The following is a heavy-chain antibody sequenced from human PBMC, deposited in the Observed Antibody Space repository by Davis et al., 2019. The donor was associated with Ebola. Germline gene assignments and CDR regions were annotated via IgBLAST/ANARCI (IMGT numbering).Heavy chain of an antibody. CDR1: GYSFTTYW. D-gene: IGHD2-2*01. J-gene: IGHJ3*02. CDR3: ARAGYCSSTSCWTGDAFDI. Sequence: GESLKISCKGSGYSFTTYWIAWVRQTPAKGLEWMGIIYPGDSDTRYSPSFQGQVTISADKSISTAYLQWSSLKASDTAMYYCARAGYCSSTSCWTGDAFDIWGQGTMVTVSS. CDR2: IYPGDSDT. V-gene: IGHV5-51*01.